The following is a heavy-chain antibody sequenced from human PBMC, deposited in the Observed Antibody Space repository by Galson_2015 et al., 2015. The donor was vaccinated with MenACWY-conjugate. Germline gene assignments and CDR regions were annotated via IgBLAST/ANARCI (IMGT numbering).Heavy chain of an antibody. J-gene: IGHJ4*02. CDR2: MYHSESP. CDR3: ARIPTWGSSFGYFDY. Sequence: ETLSLTCTVSSGSIRNYYWSWIRQAPGKGLEWIGYMYHSESPHYNPSLRSRVIISVDTSSNQFSLKLTSVTAADTAVYYCARIPTWGSSFGYFDYWGQGILVAVSS. D-gene: IGHD7-27*01. CDR1: SGSIRNYY. V-gene: IGHV4-59*08.